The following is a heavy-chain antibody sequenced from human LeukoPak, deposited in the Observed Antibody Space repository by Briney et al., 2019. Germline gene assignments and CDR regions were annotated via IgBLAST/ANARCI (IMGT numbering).Heavy chain of an antibody. Sequence: PGRSLRLSCAASGFSFSTYGMHWVRQAPGKGLEWVTVISYDGSDKYYADSVKGRFTISRDNSRNTLYLQMNSLRVEDTAVYYCAKEVGTFTLDYWGQGTLVIVSS. D-gene: IGHD1-26*01. CDR3: AKEVGTFTLDY. CDR2: ISYDGSDK. V-gene: IGHV3-30*18. J-gene: IGHJ4*02. CDR1: GFSFSTYG.